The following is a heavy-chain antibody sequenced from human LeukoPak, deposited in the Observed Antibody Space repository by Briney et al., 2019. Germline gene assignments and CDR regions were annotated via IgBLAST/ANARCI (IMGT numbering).Heavy chain of an antibody. Sequence: SETLSLTCAVYGGSFSGYYWSWIRQPPGKGLEWIGEINHSGSTNYNPSLKSRVTISVDTSNNQFSLKLSSVTAADTAVYYCARGVVGARTYYYYYMDVWGKGTTVTVSS. V-gene: IGHV4-34*01. CDR1: GGSFSGYY. CDR2: INHSGST. J-gene: IGHJ6*03. D-gene: IGHD1-26*01. CDR3: ARGVVGARTYYYYYMDV.